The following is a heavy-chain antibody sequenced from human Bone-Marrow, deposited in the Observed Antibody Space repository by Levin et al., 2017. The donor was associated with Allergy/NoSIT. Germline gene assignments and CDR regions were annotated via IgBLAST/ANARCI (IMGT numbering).Heavy chain of an antibody. CDR1: GFTYTSYD. V-gene: IGHV3-23*01. CDR2: IRDNGRRT. J-gene: IGHJ5*01. Sequence: GESLKISCAASGFTYTSYDMSWVRQAPGKGLEWVSAIRDNGRRTFYAESVKGRFTISRDNSKNTVSLQMSSLRVEDTAVYYCAPGIGVTGSPTDSWGQGTLVTVSS. D-gene: IGHD6-19*01. CDR3: APGIGVTGSPTDS.